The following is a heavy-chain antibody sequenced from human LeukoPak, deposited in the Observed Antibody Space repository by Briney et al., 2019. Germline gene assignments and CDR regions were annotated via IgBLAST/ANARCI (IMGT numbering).Heavy chain of an antibody. CDR1: GYTFTSYG. CDR2: ISAYNGNT. D-gene: IGHD1-1*01. J-gene: IGHJ4*02. Sequence: ASVKVSCKASGYTFTSYGISWVRQAPGQGLEWMGWISAYNGNTKYAQKLQGRVTMTTDTSTSTAYMELRSLRSDDTAVYYCARGGDTTGTTYVNYWGQGTLVTVFS. CDR3: ARGGDTTGTTYVNY. V-gene: IGHV1-18*01.